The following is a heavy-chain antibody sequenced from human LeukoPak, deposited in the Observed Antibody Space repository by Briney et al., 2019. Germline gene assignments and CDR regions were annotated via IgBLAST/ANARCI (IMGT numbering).Heavy chain of an antibody. D-gene: IGHD6-13*01. CDR3: ARVCSSSWYTQNWFDP. CDR1: GYSISSGYY. CDR2: IYHSGST. Sequence: SETLSLTCTVSGYSISSGYYWGWIRQPSGKGLEWIGSIYHSGSTYYNPSLKSRVTISVDTSKNQFSLKLSSVTAADTAVYYCARVCSSSWYTQNWFDPWGQGTLVTVSS. J-gene: IGHJ5*02. V-gene: IGHV4-38-2*02.